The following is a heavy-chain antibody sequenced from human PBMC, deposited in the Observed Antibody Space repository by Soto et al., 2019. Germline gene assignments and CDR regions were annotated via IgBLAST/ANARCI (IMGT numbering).Heavy chain of an antibody. CDR1: GGTFSSYA. D-gene: IGHD6-13*01. J-gene: IGHJ4*02. CDR3: ARVGSIAAAGGVSDY. CDR2: IIPIFGTA. Sequence: ASVKVSCKASGGTFSSYAISWVRQAPGQGLEWMGGIIPIFGTANYAQKFQGRVTITADESTSTAYMELSSLRSEDTAVYYCARVGSIAAAGGVSDYWGQGTLVTVSS. V-gene: IGHV1-69*13.